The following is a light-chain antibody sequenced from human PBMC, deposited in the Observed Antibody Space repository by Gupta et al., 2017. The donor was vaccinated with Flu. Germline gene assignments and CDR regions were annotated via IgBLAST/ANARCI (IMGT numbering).Light chain of an antibody. CDR3: CSYADRDNFDLV. J-gene: IGLJ2*01. Sequence: QSPLTQPPSASSPPGQSVTISCTGTSSDVGGYNYVSWYQQHPGKAQNLMSYDVSKRPSGVPDRFSCSKSGNTASLTVSGLQAEDEDDYYCCSYADRDNFDLVFGGGPKLTVL. CDR1: SSDVGGYNY. CDR2: DVS. V-gene: IGLV2-8*01.